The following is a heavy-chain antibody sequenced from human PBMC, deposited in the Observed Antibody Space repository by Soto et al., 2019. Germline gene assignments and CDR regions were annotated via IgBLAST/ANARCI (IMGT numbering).Heavy chain of an antibody. V-gene: IGHV3-21*01. Sequence: EVQLVESGGGLVKPGGSLRLSCAASGFTFSSYSMNWVRQAPGKGLEWVSSISSSSSYIYYADSMKGRFTISRDNAKNSLYLQMNSLRAEDTAVYYCARGGYSSGWYSPVWSDPDYYYYGMDVWGQGTTVTVSS. J-gene: IGHJ6*02. D-gene: IGHD6-19*01. CDR3: ARGGYSSGWYSPVWSDPDYYYYGMDV. CDR2: ISSSSSYI. CDR1: GFTFSSYS.